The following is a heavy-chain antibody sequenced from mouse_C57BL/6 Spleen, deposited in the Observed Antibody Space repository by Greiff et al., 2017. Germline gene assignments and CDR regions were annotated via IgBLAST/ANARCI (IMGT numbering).Heavy chain of an antibody. CDR1: GYAFTNYL. CDR2: INPGSGGT. J-gene: IGHJ2*01. D-gene: IGHD1-1*01. V-gene: IGHV1-54*01. CDR3: ARSTVVDYFDY. Sequence: QVQLQPSGAELVRPGTSVKVSCKASGYAFTNYLIEWVKQRPGQGLEWIGVINPGSGGTNYNEKFKGKATLTADKSSSTAYMQLSSLTSEDSAVYFCARSTVVDYFDYWGKGTTLTVSS.